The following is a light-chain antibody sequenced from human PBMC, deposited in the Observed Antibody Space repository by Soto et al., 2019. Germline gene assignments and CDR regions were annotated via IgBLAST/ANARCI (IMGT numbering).Light chain of an antibody. CDR3: LQDYNFPKT. J-gene: IGKJ1*01. CDR1: QGIRND. CDR2: AAS. Sequence: AIQISLSPSSLSASKGDRVTITCRASQGIRNDLGWYQQKPGKAPKLLIYAASSLQSGVPSRFSGSGSGTDFTLTISSLQPEDFATYYCLQDYNFPKTFGQGTKVDIK. V-gene: IGKV1-6*01.